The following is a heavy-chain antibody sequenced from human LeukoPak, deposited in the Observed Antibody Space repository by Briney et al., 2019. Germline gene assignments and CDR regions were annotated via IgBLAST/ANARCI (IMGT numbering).Heavy chain of an antibody. V-gene: IGHV2-5*01. Sequence: SGPTLVKPTQTLTLTCTLSGLSLSTSGGGVGWIRQPPGKALEWLALIYWNDEKRYSPSLKSRLTITKDTFKIQVVLAMTNVDPVDTATYYCAHTQYYYDSGGVDDGFDIWGQGTMVTVSS. CDR2: IYWNDEK. CDR3: AHTQYYYDSGGVDDGFDI. J-gene: IGHJ3*02. CDR1: GLSLSTSGGG. D-gene: IGHD3-22*01.